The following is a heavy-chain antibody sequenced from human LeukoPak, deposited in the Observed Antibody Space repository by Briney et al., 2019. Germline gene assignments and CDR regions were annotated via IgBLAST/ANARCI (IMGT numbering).Heavy chain of an antibody. D-gene: IGHD2-2*02. J-gene: IGHJ6*02. V-gene: IGHV4-4*02. Sequence: SETLSLTCAVSVGSISSGNWWSWVRQSPGRGLEWIGEVYHNGTPNYNPSLKSRVTISADTFKNHFSLKLTSVTAADTAVYYCATAPILRGEAGEQYKYGMDVWGQGTTVIVSS. CDR2: VYHNGTP. CDR1: VGSISSGNW. CDR3: ATAPILRGEAGEQYKYGMDV.